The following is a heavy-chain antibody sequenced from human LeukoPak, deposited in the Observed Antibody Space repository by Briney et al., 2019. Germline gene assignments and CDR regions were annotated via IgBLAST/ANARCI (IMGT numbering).Heavy chain of an antibody. CDR3: ARDHWYGSDY. D-gene: IGHD3-10*01. V-gene: IGHV3-11*05. Sequence: GGSLRLPCAAYGFAFSDYSMNWIRQAPGKGLEWVSSITTSSRSYTNYADSVKGRFTISRDNARNSLYLQMNSLRAEDTAVYYCARDHWYGSDYWGQGTLVTVSS. CDR1: GFAFSDYS. J-gene: IGHJ4*02. CDR2: ITTSSRSYT.